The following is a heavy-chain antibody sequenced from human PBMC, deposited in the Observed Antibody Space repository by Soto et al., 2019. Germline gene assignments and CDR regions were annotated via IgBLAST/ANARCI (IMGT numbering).Heavy chain of an antibody. D-gene: IGHD3-3*01. CDR3: ARSAITLFGVVSIPPHYYSEMDV. J-gene: IGHJ6*02. Sequence: GASVKVSCKASGGTFNRYAISWVRQAPGQGLEWMGGIIPIFGIGNDAQRFQGRVTITADESTGTAYMGLGSLRSEDTGVYYCARSAITLFGVVSIPPHYYSEMDVWGQGTTVTVSS. CDR1: GGTFNRYA. V-gene: IGHV1-69*13. CDR2: IIPIFGIG.